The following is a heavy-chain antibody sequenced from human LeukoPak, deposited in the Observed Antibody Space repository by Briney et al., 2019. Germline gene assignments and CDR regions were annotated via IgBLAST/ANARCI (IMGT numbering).Heavy chain of an antibody. J-gene: IGHJ4*02. V-gene: IGHV4-30-4*08. Sequence: SETLSLTCTVSGGSISSGDYYWSWIRQPPGKGLEWIGYIYYSGSTYYNPSLKSRVTISVDTSKNQFSLKLSSVTAADTALYYCARSDLYSNPHFDYWGQGTLVTVSS. CDR1: GGSISSGDYY. CDR2: IYYSGST. D-gene: IGHD4-11*01. CDR3: ARSDLYSNPHFDY.